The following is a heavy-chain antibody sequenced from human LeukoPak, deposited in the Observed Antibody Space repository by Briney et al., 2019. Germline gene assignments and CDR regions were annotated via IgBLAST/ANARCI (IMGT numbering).Heavy chain of an antibody. CDR2: ISWDGGST. Sequence: GGSLRLSCADSGFTFDDSAMHWVPPAPGEGLEWVSLISWDGGSTYYADSVKGRFTISRDNSKNSLYLQMNTLRAEDTALYYCAKDNPQWLVRIYFDYWGQARQVAASP. CDR1: GFTFDDSA. V-gene: IGHV3-43D*03. J-gene: IGHJ4*02. CDR3: AKDNPQWLVRIYFDY. D-gene: IGHD6-19*01.